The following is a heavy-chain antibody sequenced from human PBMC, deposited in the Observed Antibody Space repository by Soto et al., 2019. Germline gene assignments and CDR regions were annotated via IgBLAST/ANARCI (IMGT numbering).Heavy chain of an antibody. J-gene: IGHJ4*02. V-gene: IGHV3-23*01. CDR2: ISGSASST. D-gene: IGHD1-7*01. CDR3: AKDKMYNWNYFFEY. CDR1: GFIFSSYA. Sequence: GGSLRLSCAASGFIFSSYAISWVRQAPGKGPEWVSGISGSASSTNYADSVKGRFTISRDNSKNMVYLQMNSLRDEDTAVYYCAKDKMYNWNYFFEYWGQGT.